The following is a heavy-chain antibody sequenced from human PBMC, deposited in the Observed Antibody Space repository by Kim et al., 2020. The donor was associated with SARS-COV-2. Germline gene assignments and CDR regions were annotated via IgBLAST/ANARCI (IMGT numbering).Heavy chain of an antibody. D-gene: IGHD1-26*01. CDR1: GFTFSSYS. CDR3: ARFGGSLGSRDPDAFDI. Sequence: GGSLRLSCAASGFTFSSYSMNWVRQAPGKGLEWVSSISSSSSYIYYADSVKGRFTISRDNAKNSLYLQMNSLRAEDTAVYYCARFGGSLGSRDPDAFDIWGQGTMVTVSS. V-gene: IGHV3-21*01. J-gene: IGHJ3*02. CDR2: ISSSSSYI.